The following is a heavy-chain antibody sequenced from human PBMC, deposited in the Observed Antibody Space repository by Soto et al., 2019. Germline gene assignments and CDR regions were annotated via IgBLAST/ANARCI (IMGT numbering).Heavy chain of an antibody. J-gene: IGHJ4*02. V-gene: IGHV4-31*03. Sequence: LSLTCTVSGGSITTGGYYWSWIRQLPGKGLEWIGHRYYSESTYYNPSPKSRVSISLDTSKNQFSLKLSFVTAADTAMYYCARTKCSGGSCYSWSLDYWGQGTPVTVSS. CDR2: RYYSEST. CDR3: ARTKCSGGSCYSWSLDY. D-gene: IGHD2-15*01. CDR1: GGSITTGGYY.